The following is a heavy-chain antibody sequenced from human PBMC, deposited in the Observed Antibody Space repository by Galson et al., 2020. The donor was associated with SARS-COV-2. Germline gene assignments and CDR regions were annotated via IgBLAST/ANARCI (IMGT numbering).Heavy chain of an antibody. CDR2: ISYDGSNR. CDR1: GFTFSDYA. CDR3: AKVHLFRTAFDY. J-gene: IGHJ4*02. V-gene: IGHV3-30*18. Sequence: GESLKISCVASGFTFSDYAMHWVRQAPGKGLEWVSFISYDGSNRYYADSVKGRFTSSRDNSKNTLYLQMNNLRPDDTAVYYCAKVHLFRTAFDYWGQGALVIVSS.